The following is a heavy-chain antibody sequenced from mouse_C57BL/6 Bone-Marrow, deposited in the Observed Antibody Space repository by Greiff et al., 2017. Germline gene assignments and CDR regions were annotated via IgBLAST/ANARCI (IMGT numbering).Heavy chain of an antibody. CDR2: IYPRSGNP. J-gene: IGHJ2*01. V-gene: IGHV1-81*01. Sequence: VQLQQSGAELARPGASVKLSCKASGYSFTSYGISWVKQRTGQGLEWIGEIYPRSGNPYYNEKFKGKATLTADKSSRTAYIVLRSLTSEYSSVYVCARKGGPFDYWGQGTTLTVSS. CDR1: GYSFTSYG. CDR3: ARKGGPFDY. D-gene: IGHD1-1*02.